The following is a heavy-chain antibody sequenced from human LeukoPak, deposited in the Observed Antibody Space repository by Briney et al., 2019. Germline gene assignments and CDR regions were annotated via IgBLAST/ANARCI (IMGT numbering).Heavy chain of an antibody. CDR1: GFTFSSYA. V-gene: IGHV3-23*01. CDR3: ARDGGQQLVSFDY. CDR2: ISGSGGST. D-gene: IGHD6-13*01. J-gene: IGHJ4*02. Sequence: PGGSLRLSCAASGFTFSSYAMSWVRQAPGKGLEWVSAISGSGGSTYYADSVKGRFTISRDNSKNTLYLQMNSLRAEDTAVYYCARDGGQQLVSFDYWGQGTLVTVSS.